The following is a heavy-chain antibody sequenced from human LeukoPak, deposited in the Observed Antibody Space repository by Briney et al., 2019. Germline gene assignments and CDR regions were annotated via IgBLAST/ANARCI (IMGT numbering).Heavy chain of an antibody. Sequence: PGGSLRLSCAASRFTFSSYPTSWVRQAPGKGLEWVSFIDASGGSIYYADSVKGRFTVSRDNSKSTLYLQMNSLRAEDMAVYFCAKRTLEGASDFWGQGTMVTVSS. CDR2: IDASGGSI. V-gene: IGHV3-23*01. J-gene: IGHJ3*01. D-gene: IGHD1-14*01. CDR3: AKRTLEGASDF. CDR1: RFTFSSYP.